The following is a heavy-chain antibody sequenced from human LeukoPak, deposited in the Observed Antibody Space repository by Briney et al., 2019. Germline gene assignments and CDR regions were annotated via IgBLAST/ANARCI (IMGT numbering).Heavy chain of an antibody. J-gene: IGHJ4*02. D-gene: IGHD2-21*02. CDR2: ISYDGSNK. CDR1: GFTFSSYS. V-gene: IGHV3-30*18. CDR3: AKDGSPYCGGDCYPYYFDY. Sequence: GGSLRLSCAASGFTFSSYSMHWVRQAPGKGLEWVAVISYDGSNKYYADSVKGRFTISRDNSKNTLYLQMNGLRAEDTAVYYCAKDGSPYCGGDCYPYYFDYWGQGTLVTVSS.